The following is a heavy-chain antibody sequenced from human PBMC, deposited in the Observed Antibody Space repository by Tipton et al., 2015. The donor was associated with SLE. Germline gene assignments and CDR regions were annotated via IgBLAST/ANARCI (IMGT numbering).Heavy chain of an antibody. Sequence: TLSLTCTVSGGSISSGGYYWSWIRQHPGKGLEWIGYIYYSGSTYYNPSLKSPVTISVDTSKNQFSLKLSSVTAADTAVYYCARGTMRGWFDPWGQGTLVTVSS. V-gene: IGHV4-31*01. CDR1: GGSISSGGYY. CDR2: IYYSGST. D-gene: IGHD1-1*01. CDR3: ARGTMRGWFDP. J-gene: IGHJ5*02.